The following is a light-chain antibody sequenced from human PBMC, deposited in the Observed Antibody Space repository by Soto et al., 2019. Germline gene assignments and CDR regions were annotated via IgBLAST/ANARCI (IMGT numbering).Light chain of an antibody. Sequence: DVVMTQSPLSLPVTLGQPASISCRSSQSLVYSDGNTYLNWFQQRPGPSPRRLIYKVSHWDSGVPDRFSGSGSGADFTLKISRVEAEDVGVYYCMQGTHLLTFGGGTKVEIK. V-gene: IGKV2D-30*01. CDR2: KVS. CDR3: MQGTHLLT. J-gene: IGKJ4*01. CDR1: QSLVYSDGNTY.